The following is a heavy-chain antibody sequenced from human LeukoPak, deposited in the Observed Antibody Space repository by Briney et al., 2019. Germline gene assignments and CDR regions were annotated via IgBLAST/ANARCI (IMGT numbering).Heavy chain of an antibody. V-gene: IGHV1-8*03. CDR3: AKDDTMVRGVIPAGAFDI. D-gene: IGHD3-10*01. Sequence: ASVKVSCKASGYTFTSYDINWVRQATGQGLEWMGWMNPNSGNTGYAQKFQGRVTITRNTSISTAYMELSSLRSEDTAVYYCAKDDTMVRGVIPAGAFDIWGQGTMVTVSS. CDR2: MNPNSGNT. CDR1: GYTFTSYD. J-gene: IGHJ3*02.